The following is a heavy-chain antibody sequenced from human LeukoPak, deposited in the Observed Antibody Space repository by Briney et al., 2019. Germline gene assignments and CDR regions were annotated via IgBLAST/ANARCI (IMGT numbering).Heavy chain of an antibody. CDR3: ARSGYSYGYGYYYYGMDV. CDR1: GYTFTSYG. V-gene: IGHV1-18*01. J-gene: IGHJ6*02. CDR2: ISAYNGNT. Sequence: GASVKVSCKASGYTFTSYGISWVRQAPGQGLEWMGWISAYNGNTNYAQKLQGRVTMTTDTSTSTAYMGLRSLRSDDTAVYYCARSGYSYGYGYYYYGMDVWGQGTTVTVSS. D-gene: IGHD5-18*01.